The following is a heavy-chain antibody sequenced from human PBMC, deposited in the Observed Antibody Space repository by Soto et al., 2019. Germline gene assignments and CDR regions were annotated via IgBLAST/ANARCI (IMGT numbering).Heavy chain of an antibody. D-gene: IGHD3-22*01. CDR1: GFTFSSCA. CDR3: AKDGYYYDSSGYPDY. V-gene: IGHV3-30*04. CDR2: ISYDGSNK. J-gene: IGHJ4*02. Sequence: GGSLRLSCAASGFTFSSCAMHWVRQAPGKGLEWVAVISYDGSNKYYADSVKGRFTISRDNSKNTLYLQMNSLRAEDTAVYYCAKDGYYYDSSGYPDYWGQGTLVTVSS.